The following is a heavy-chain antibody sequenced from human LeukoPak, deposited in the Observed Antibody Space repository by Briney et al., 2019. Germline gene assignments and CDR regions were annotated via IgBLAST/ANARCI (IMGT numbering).Heavy chain of an antibody. V-gene: IGHV3-53*01. D-gene: IGHD3-3*01. CDR3: AREYYDFWSGYRNFDY. Sequence: GGSLRLSCAASGFTVSSNYMSWVRQAPGKGLEWVSIIYSGGSTYYADSVKGRFTISRDNSKNTLYLQMNSLRAEDTAVYYCAREYYDFWSGYRNFDYWGQGTLVTVSS. CDR1: GFTVSSNY. J-gene: IGHJ4*02. CDR2: IYSGGST.